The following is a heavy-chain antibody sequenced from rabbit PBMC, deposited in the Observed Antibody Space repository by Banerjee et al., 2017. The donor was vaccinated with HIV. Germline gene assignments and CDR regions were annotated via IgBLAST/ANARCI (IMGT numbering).Heavy chain of an antibody. J-gene: IGHJ6*01. CDR3: ASSQSGSIYYTLNGMDL. D-gene: IGHD8-1*01. CDR1: GFSFSSNYW. V-gene: IGHV1S40*01. Sequence: QSLEESGGDLVKPGASLTLTCTASGFSFSSNYWICWVRQAPGKGLEWIACIYAGGGGTTYYASWAKGRFTISKTSSTTVTLQMTSLTAADTATYFCASSQSGSIYYTLNGMDLWGPGTLVTVS. CDR2: IYAGGGGTT.